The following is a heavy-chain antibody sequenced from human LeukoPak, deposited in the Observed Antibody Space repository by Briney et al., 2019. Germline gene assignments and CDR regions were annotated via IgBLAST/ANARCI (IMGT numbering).Heavy chain of an antibody. CDR3: ARGGSYLSAFDI. D-gene: IGHD1-26*01. CDR2: IYSGGST. CDR1: GFTVSSNY. Sequence: GGSLRLSCAASGFTVSSNYMSWVRQAPGKGLEWVSIIYSGGSTFYADSVKGRFTISRDNSKNTLYLQMDSLRAEDTAVYYCARGGSYLSAFDIWGQGTMVTVSS. V-gene: IGHV3-53*01. J-gene: IGHJ3*02.